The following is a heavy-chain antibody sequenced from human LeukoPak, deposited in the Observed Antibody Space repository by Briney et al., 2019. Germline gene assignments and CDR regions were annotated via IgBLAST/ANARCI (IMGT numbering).Heavy chain of an antibody. V-gene: IGHV3-48*01. CDR1: GFTFSSYA. CDR3: ARDRPFARWFGELLPTRGDYFDY. D-gene: IGHD3-10*01. CDR2: ISSSSSTI. J-gene: IGHJ4*02. Sequence: PGGSLRLSCAASGFTFSSYAMSWVRQAPGKGLEWVSYISSSSSTIYYADSVKGRFTISRDNAKNSLYLQMNSLRAEDTAVYYCARDRPFARWFGELLPTRGDYFDYWGQGTLVTVSS.